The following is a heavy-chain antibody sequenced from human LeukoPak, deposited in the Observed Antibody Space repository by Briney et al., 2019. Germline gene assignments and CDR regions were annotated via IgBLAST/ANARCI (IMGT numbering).Heavy chain of an antibody. D-gene: IGHD6-13*01. V-gene: IGHV4-38-2*02. CDR3: ARVSDHSSSWYFKSGASYMDV. CDR2: IYHSGST. J-gene: IGHJ6*03. CDR1: GYSISSGYY. Sequence: SETLSLTCTVSGYSISSGYYWGWIRQPPGKGLEWIGSIYHSGSTYYNPSLKSRVTISVDTSKNQFSLKLSSATAADTAVYYCARVSDHSSSWYFKSGASYMDVWGKGTTVTVSS.